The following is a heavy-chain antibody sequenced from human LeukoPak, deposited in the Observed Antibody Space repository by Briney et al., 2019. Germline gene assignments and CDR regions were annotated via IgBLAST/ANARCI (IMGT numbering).Heavy chain of an antibody. D-gene: IGHD6-19*01. V-gene: IGHV4-34*01. Sequence: PSETLSLTCAVYGGSFSGYYWSWIRQPPGKGLEWIGEINHSGSTNYNPSLKSRVTISVDTSKSQFSLKLSSVTAADTAVYYCARTWDYSSGWYTRGDYYGMDVWGQGTTVTVSS. J-gene: IGHJ6*02. CDR3: ARTWDYSSGWYTRGDYYGMDV. CDR1: GGSFSGYY. CDR2: INHSGST.